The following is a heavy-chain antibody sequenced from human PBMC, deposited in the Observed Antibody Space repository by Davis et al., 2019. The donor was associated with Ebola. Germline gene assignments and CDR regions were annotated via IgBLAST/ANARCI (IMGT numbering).Heavy chain of an antibody. CDR2: INPSGGST. CDR1: GYIFTSYA. CDR3: ARVMSSSYYYYYGMDV. D-gene: IGHD6-6*01. V-gene: IGHV1-46*01. Sequence: ASVKVSCKASGYIFTSYAMHWVRQAPGQGLEWMGIINPSGGSTSYAQKFQGRVTMTRDTSTSTVYMELSSLRSEDTAVYYCARVMSSSYYYYYGMDVWGQGTTVTVSS. J-gene: IGHJ6*02.